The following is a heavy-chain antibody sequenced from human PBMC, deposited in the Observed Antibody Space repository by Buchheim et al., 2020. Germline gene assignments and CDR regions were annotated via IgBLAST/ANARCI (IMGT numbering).Heavy chain of an antibody. J-gene: IGHJ4*02. V-gene: IGHV3-74*01. D-gene: IGHD1/OR15-1a*01. CDR1: GFTFSSYW. CDR3: ASKLVGGNNPYY. Sequence: EVQVVESGGGLVQPGGSLRLSCAASASGFTFSSYWIHWVRQAPGRGLVWVSRINSDGSDTAYADSVKGRFTISRDNAKNTVYLQMHSLRVEDTAVYYCASKLVGGNNPYYWGQGTL. CDR2: INSDGSDT.